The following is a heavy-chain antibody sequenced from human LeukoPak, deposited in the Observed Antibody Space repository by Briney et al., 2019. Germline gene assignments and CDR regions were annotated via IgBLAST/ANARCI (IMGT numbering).Heavy chain of an antibody. D-gene: IGHD6-6*01. J-gene: IGHJ6*02. CDR2: IYHSGST. V-gene: IGHV4-30-2*01. CDR1: GGSISSGGYS. CDR3: ARGFFPLSSSSHYYYGMDV. Sequence: SETLSLTCAVSGGSISSGGYSWSWIRQPPGKGLEWIGYIYHSGSTYYNPSLKSRVTISVDRSKNQFSLKLSSVTAADTAVYYCARGFFPLSSSSHYYYGMDVWGQGTTVTVSS.